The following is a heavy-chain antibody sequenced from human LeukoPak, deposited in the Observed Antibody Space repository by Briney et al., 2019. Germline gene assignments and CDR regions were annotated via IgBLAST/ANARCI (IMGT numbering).Heavy chain of an antibody. D-gene: IGHD3-16*01. V-gene: IGHV3-74*01. J-gene: IGHJ6*04. CDR3: ARDGAGLDV. Sequence: GGSLRLSCAASGFTLSNAWMSWVSQAPGKWLVWVSRMNNDGSSTSYADSVNGRFTISRDNAKNTLYLQMNSLRAEETAVYYCARDGAGLDVWGKGTTVTVSS. CDR2: MNNDGSST. CDR1: GFTLSNAW.